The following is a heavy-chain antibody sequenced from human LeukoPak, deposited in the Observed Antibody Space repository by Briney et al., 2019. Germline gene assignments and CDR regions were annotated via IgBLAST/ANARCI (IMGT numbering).Heavy chain of an antibody. Sequence: PSETLSLTCTVSGGSISSYYWSWIRQPPGKGLEWIGSIYHSGSTYYNPSLKSRVTISVDTSKNQFSLKLSSVTAADTAVYYCARDGPNPLLTGYFADAFDIWGQGTMVTVSS. D-gene: IGHD3-9*01. V-gene: IGHV4-38-2*02. CDR3: ARDGPNPLLTGYFADAFDI. J-gene: IGHJ3*02. CDR2: IYHSGST. CDR1: GGSISSYY.